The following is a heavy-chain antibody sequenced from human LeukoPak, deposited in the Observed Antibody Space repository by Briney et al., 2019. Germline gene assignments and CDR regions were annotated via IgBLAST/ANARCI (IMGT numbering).Heavy chain of an antibody. J-gene: IGHJ4*02. Sequence: PGGSLRLSCAASGFIFRNYGMHWVRQAPGKGLEWVAFLRNDESEIFYADSVKGRFTISRDNSKNTLYLQMSSLRDEDTAVYYCVKDTGRGDFWGQETQVTVSS. V-gene: IGHV3-30*02. CDR2: LRNDESEI. CDR3: VKDTGRGDF. CDR1: GFIFRNYG. D-gene: IGHD1-14*01.